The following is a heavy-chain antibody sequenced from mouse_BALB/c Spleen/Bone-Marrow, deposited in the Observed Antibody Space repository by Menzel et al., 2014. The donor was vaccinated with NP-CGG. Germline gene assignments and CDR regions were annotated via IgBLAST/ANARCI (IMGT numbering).Heavy chain of an antibody. J-gene: IGHJ4*01. Sequence: EVKVVESGGGLVEPGGSLKLPCATSGFTFSDYYMYWVRQTPEKRLEWVAYISNGGGSTYYPDTVKGRFTISRDNAKNTLYLQMNRLKSEDTAMYYCARQDYSYYYAMDYWGQGTSVTVSS. CDR3: ARQDYSYYYAMDY. CDR1: GFTFSDYY. D-gene: IGHD2-13*01. V-gene: IGHV5-12*02. CDR2: ISNGGGST.